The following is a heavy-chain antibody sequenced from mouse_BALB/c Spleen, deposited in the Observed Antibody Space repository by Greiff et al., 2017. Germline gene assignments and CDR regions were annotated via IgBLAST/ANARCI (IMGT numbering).Heavy chain of an antibody. D-gene: IGHD1-1*01. V-gene: IGHV14-3*02. CDR1: GFNIKDTY. CDR3: AREDGSSYLYAMDY. CDR2: IDPANGNT. Sequence: VHVKQSGAELVKPGASVKLSCTASGFNIKDTYMHWVKQRPEQGLEWIGRIDPANGNTKYDPKFQGKATITADTSSNTAYLQLSSLTSEDTAVYYCAREDGSSYLYAMDYWGQGTSVTVSS. J-gene: IGHJ4*01.